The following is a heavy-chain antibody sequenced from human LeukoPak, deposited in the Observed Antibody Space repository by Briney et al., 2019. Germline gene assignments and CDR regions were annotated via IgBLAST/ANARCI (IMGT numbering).Heavy chain of an antibody. CDR1: GFTFSSYE. CDR2: ISSSGSTI. V-gene: IGHV3-48*03. Sequence: GGSLRLSCAASGFTFSSYEMNWVHQAPGKGLEWVSYISSSGSTIYYADSVKGRFTISRDNAKNSLYLQMNSLRAEDTAVYYCARERNDFWSGYYTYYFDYWGQGTLVTVSS. D-gene: IGHD3-3*01. J-gene: IGHJ4*02. CDR3: ARERNDFWSGYYTYYFDY.